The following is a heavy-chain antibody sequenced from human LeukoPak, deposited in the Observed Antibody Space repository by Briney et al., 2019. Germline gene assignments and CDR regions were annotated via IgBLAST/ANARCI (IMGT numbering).Heavy chain of an antibody. CDR1: GYTYTDYW. V-gene: IGHV5-51*01. CDR3: ARRGRKCSSLSSYYFDY. D-gene: IGHD2-2*01. CDR2: TYPGDSDT. Sequence: LGESLKISCQGSGYTYTDYWIGWVRQMPGKGLEWMGITYPGDSDTRYNPSFEGQVTISVDKSINTAYLQWRSLKASDTAMYYCARRGRKCSSLSSYYFDYWAQGTLITVSS. J-gene: IGHJ4*02.